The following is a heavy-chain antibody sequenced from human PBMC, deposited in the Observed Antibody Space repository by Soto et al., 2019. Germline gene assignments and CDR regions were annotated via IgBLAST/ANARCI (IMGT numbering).Heavy chain of an antibody. Sequence: PGGSLRLSSAASGFTFIGYSTNWVRQAPGKGLEWVSYISSSSSTIYYADSVKGRFTISRDNANNSLYLQMNSLRAEDTAVYYCANQSPEWLLFARWGLGSLVTVSS. CDR3: ANQSPEWLLFAR. CDR1: GFTFIGYS. D-gene: IGHD5-12*01. CDR2: ISSSSSTI. V-gene: IGHV3-48*01. J-gene: IGHJ4*02.